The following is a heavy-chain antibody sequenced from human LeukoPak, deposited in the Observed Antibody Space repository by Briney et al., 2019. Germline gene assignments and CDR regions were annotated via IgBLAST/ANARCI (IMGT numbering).Heavy chain of an antibody. CDR1: GGTFSSYY. J-gene: IGHJ6*03. CDR3: ARYSSLSYYYYYMDV. CDR2: IYTSGSN. D-gene: IGHD6-13*01. Sequence: SETLSLTCTVSGGTFSSYYWSWIRQPAGKGLEWSGRIYTSGSNNYNPSLRSGGTMLVDTSKNQYSMTLSSVTAAVTAVYYCARYSSLSYYYYYMDVWGKGTTVTVSS. V-gene: IGHV4-4*07.